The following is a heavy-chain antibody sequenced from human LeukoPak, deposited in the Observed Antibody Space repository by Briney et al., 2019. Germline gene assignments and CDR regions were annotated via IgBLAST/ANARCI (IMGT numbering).Heavy chain of an antibody. CDR3: ARDGYAY. V-gene: IGHV3-64*01. Sequence: PGGSLRLSCAASGFTFSSYAMHWVRQAPGKGLEYVSAISSNGGSTYYANSVKGRFTISRDNSKNTLYLQMGSLRAEDMAVYYCARDGYAYWGQGTLVTVSS. J-gene: IGHJ4*02. D-gene: IGHD2-2*01. CDR2: ISSNGGST. CDR1: GFTFSSYA.